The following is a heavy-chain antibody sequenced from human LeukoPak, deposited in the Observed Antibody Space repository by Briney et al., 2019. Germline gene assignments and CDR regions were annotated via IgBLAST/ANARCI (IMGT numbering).Heavy chain of an antibody. J-gene: IGHJ4*02. V-gene: IGHV3-74*01. CDR2: INSDGSWT. Sequence: GGSLRLSCAASGSYWMHWVRQAPGKGLVWVSHINSDGSWTSYADSVKGRFTIPKDNAKNTVYLQMNNLRAEDTAVYYCVSFYETYWGRGTLVTVSS. CDR1: GSYW. D-gene: IGHD2/OR15-2a*01. CDR3: VSFYETY.